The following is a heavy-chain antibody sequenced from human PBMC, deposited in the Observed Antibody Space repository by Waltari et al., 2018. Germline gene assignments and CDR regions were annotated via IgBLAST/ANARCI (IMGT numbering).Heavy chain of an antibody. CDR3: AKANTTGDGRHFDD. V-gene: IGHV3-23*01. Sequence: EVNLLESGGGLIQPGGSLRLSCAGSGFTFANHAINWVRQAPGNGLAWLSHISDTGTRTYYATSVQGRFTVSRDNSKNTLYLQMHNLGVEDTALYYCAKANTTGDGRHFDDWGQGTLVTVSS. CDR1: GFTFANHA. CDR2: ISDTGTRT. D-gene: IGHD1-1*01. J-gene: IGHJ4*02.